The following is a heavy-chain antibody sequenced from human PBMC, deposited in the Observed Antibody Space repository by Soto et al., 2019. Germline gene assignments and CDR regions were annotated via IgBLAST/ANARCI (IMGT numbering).Heavy chain of an antibody. Sequence: SETLSLTCTVSGGSISSYYWSWIRQPPGKGLEWIGYIYYSGSTNYNPSLKSRVTISVDTSKNQFSLKLSSVTTADTAVYFCAREGNLGRWIQPLDSWGQGTLVTVSS. CDR1: GGSISSYY. J-gene: IGHJ4*02. D-gene: IGHD2-2*03. V-gene: IGHV4-59*01. CDR3: AREGNLGRWIQPLDS. CDR2: IYYSGST.